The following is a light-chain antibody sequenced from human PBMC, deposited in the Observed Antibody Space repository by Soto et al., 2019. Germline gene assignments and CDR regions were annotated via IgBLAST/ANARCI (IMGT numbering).Light chain of an antibody. CDR2: DTS. J-gene: IGKJ4*02. V-gene: IGKV3-11*01. CDR1: QSVSRY. CDR3: QQRFSWPPT. Sequence: EIGLTQSPATLSLSPGDRATLSCRASQSVSRYLAWYQQKPGQAPRLLIHDTSTRATGVPDTFSGSGSGTEFTLTISLLEPDDSAMYYCQQRFSWPPTFGGGTHVEIK.